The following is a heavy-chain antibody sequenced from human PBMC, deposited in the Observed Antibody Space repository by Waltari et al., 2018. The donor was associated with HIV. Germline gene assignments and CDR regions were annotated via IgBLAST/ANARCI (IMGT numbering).Heavy chain of an antibody. CDR2: IYYSGNT. Sequence: QLHESGPGLVKPSETLSLTCTVSGASITSNNFYWGWVRQPPGKGLEFIGTIYYSGNTYYNASLKPRVTMSVDRSKNQFFLHLRSVSAADTAIYFCARTHDFDRSGYSFDP. J-gene: IGHJ5*02. D-gene: IGHD3-22*01. CDR3: ARTHDFDRSGYSFDP. CDR1: GASITSNNFY. V-gene: IGHV4-39*07.